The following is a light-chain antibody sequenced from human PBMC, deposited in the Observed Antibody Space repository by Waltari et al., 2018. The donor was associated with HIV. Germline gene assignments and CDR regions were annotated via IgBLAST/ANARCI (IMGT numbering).Light chain of an antibody. CDR1: TSNIGNNT. V-gene: IGLV1-44*01. J-gene: IGLJ2*01. Sequence: QSMLTQPPSASGTPGQRVTISCSGSTSNIGNNTVNWYQQLPGTAPKLLIYRNTQRPSGVPDRFSGSRSGTSASLAISGPQSEDEADYYCAAWDDSLNGVLFGGGTKLTVL. CDR3: AAWDDSLNGVL. CDR2: RNT.